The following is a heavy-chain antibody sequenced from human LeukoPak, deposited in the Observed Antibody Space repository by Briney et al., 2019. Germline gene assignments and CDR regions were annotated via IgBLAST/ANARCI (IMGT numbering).Heavy chain of an antibody. CDR1: GFTFSDYY. V-gene: IGHV3-11*04. J-gene: IGHJ3*02. CDR3: ARDLVAVAGTANDAFDI. CDR2: ISSSGSTI. Sequence: GGSLRLSCAASGFTFSDYYMSWIRQAPGKGLEWVSYISSSGSTIYYADSVKGRFTISRDNAKDSLYLQMNSLRAEDTAVYYCARDLVAVAGTANDAFDIWGQGTMVTVSS. D-gene: IGHD6-19*01.